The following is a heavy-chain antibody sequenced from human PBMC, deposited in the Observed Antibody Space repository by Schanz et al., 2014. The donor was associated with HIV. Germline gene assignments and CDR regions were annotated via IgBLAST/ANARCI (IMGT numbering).Heavy chain of an antibody. CDR3: ARGFLMGRDYDYILGSSRYAAWFDP. V-gene: IGHV4-34*01. D-gene: IGHD3-16*01. J-gene: IGHJ5*02. Sequence: QVRLQQWGAGLLKPSETLTLTCAVYGDSLTDNYWTWIRQSPEKGLEWIGEIGQSGTTNYHPSLKSRVTMSVDTSKNHFSLKLVSVTAADTAVYFCARGFLMGRDYDYILGSSRYAAWFDPWGQGTLVTVSS. CDR1: GDSLTDNY. CDR2: IGQSGTT.